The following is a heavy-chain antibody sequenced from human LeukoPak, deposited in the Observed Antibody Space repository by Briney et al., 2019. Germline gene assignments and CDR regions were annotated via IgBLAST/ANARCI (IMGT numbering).Heavy chain of an antibody. CDR3: VRQGTNSGYYQLDY. Sequence: SETLSLTCAVYGAALSEYYWSWIRQSPGKGLEWIGEVAHKGPTVYSPTLNRKYNPSFKSRVTMSVDPSKNQFSLKLTSVTVADTATYYCVRQGTNSGYYQLDYWGQGHLVIVSS. CDR2: VAHKGPTVYSPTLNR. D-gene: IGHD3-22*01. J-gene: IGHJ4*02. V-gene: IGHV4-34*01. CDR1: GAALSEYY.